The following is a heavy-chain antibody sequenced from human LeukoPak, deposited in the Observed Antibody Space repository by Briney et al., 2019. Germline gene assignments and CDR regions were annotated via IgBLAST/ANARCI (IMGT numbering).Heavy chain of an antibody. CDR1: GFTFSTYD. Sequence: GSLRLSCAASGFTFSTYDMHWVRQVTGKGLEWVSGIDIGGGTYYPASVKGRFIISRENAKNSLYLQMNTLIAGDTAVYYCARRRAGIGSYSDAFDIWGRGTMVTVSS. CDR2: IDIGGGT. J-gene: IGHJ3*02. V-gene: IGHV3-13*01. CDR3: ARRRAGIGSYSDAFDI. D-gene: IGHD3-22*01.